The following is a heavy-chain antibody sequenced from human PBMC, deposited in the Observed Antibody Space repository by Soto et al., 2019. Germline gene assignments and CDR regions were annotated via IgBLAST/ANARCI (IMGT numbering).Heavy chain of an antibody. J-gene: IGHJ4*02. CDR1: GFTFSSYA. Sequence: GGSLRLSCAASGFTFSSYAMSWVRQAPGKGLEWVSGVGGSGTSTYYADSVKGRFTVSRDNSKSTLYLEMNSLRAEDTAVYYCAHHQRTAARQLGSFDYRRPGLLVTVSS. CDR2: VGGSGTST. CDR3: AHHQRTAARQLGSFDY. D-gene: IGHD6-6*01. V-gene: IGHV3-23*01.